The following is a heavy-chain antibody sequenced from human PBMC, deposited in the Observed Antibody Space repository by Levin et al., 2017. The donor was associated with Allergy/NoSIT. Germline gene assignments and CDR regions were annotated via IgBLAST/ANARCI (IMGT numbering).Heavy chain of an antibody. D-gene: IGHD1-26*01. CDR2: ITWNSDNL. J-gene: IGHJ4*02. V-gene: IGHV3-9*01. CDR1: RFTFDDYA. Sequence: GGSLRLSCTASRFTFDDYAMHWVRQVPGRGLEWLSGITWNSDNLGYADSVKGRFTISRDNTKHSLYLQMNSLRPDDTAFYYCAGLGAGLDYWGQGILVTVSS. CDR3: AGLGAGLDY.